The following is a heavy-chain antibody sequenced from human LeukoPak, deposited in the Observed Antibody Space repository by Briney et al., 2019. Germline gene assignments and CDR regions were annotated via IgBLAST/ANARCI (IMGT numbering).Heavy chain of an antibody. V-gene: IGHV4-30-4*08. CDR3: ARDRISGWFGESYYGMDV. CDR1: GGSISSGGYY. D-gene: IGHD3-10*01. CDR2: IYYSGST. Sequence: PSETLSLTCTVSGGSISSGGYYWSWIRQPPGKGLEWIGYIYYSGSTYYNPSLKSRVTISVDTSKNQFSLKLSSVTAADTAVYYCARDRISGWFGESYYGMDVWGQGTTVTVSS. J-gene: IGHJ6*02.